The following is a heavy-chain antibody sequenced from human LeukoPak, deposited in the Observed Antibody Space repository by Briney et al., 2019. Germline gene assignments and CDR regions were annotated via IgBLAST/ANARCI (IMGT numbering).Heavy chain of an antibody. J-gene: IGHJ5*02. CDR2: IYHSGST. V-gene: IGHV4-38-2*01. CDR3: ARLIPRMTTVTTNWFDP. D-gene: IGHD4-11*01. Sequence: PSETLSLTCVVSGYSISSGYYWGWIRPPPGKGVEWIGSIYHSGSTYYNPSLKSRVTISVDTSKNQFSLKLSSVTAADTAVYYCARLIPRMTTVTTNWFDPWGQGTLVTVSP. CDR1: GYSISSGYY.